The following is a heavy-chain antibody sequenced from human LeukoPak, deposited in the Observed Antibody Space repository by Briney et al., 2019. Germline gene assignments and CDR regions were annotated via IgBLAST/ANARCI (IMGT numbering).Heavy chain of an antibody. V-gene: IGHV1-8*03. CDR1: GYTFTSYD. CDR2: MNPNSGNT. CDR3: ARGAEYDYYMDV. Sequence: GASVKVSCKASGYTFTSYDINWVRQATGQGLEWMGWMNPNSGNTGYAQKFQGRVTITRNTSISTAYMELSSLRSDDTAVYYCARGAEYDYYMDVWGKGTTVTISS. J-gene: IGHJ6*03.